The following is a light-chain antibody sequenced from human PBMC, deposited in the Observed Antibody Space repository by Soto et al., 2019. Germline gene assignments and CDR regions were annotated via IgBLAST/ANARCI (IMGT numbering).Light chain of an antibody. Sequence: EIVMTQSPDTLSVSPGERATLFCRASQSVSSTVAWYQQRPGRAPRLLIYGASTRATGIPARFSGSGSGTEFTLTISSLQSEDFAVYYCQQYNDWLTFGRGTKVDI. CDR1: QSVSST. V-gene: IGKV3-15*01. CDR2: GAS. J-gene: IGKJ4*01. CDR3: QQYNDWLT.